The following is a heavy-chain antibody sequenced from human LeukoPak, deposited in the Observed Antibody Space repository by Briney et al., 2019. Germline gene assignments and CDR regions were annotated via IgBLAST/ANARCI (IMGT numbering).Heavy chain of an antibody. J-gene: IGHJ4*02. CDR3: ATRPDDNDFPYFDF. D-gene: IGHD3-3*01. V-gene: IGHV3-66*01. CDR1: GLTVGSKY. CDR2: IYRGGDT. Sequence: GGSLRLSCAASGLTVGSKYMGWVRQAPGKGLEWVSVIYRGGDTYYADSVRVRFTVSRDISQNTLYLQMNRLRVEDTAVYYCATRPDDNDFPYFDFWGQGTLVLVSS.